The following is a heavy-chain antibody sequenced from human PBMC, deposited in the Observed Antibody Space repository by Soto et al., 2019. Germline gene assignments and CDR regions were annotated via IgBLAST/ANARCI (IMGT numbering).Heavy chain of an antibody. V-gene: IGHV3-66*01. J-gene: IGHJ4*02. CDR3: ARDKGLYSSSSGFDY. D-gene: IGHD6-6*01. CDR2: IYSGGST. CDR1: GFTVSSNY. Sequence: GGSLRLSCAASGFTVSSNYMSWVRQAPGKGLEWVSVIYSGGSTYYADSVKGRFTISRDNSKNTLYLQMNSLRAEDTAVYYCARDKGLYSSSSGFDYWGQGTLVTVSS.